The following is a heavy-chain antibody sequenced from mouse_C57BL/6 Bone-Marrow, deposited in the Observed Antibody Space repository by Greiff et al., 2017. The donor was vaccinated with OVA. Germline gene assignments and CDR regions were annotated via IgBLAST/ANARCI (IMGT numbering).Heavy chain of an antibody. CDR2: IDPSDSET. CDR1: GYTFTSYW. Sequence: QVQLQQPGAELVRPGSSVKLSCKASGYTFTSYWMHWVKQRPIQGLEWIGNIDPSDSETHYNQKFKDKATLTVDKSSSTAYMQLSSLTSEDSAVYYGARMRYYYGSSYWYFDVWGTGTTVTVSS. D-gene: IGHD1-1*01. CDR3: ARMRYYYGSSYWYFDV. V-gene: IGHV1-52*01. J-gene: IGHJ1*03.